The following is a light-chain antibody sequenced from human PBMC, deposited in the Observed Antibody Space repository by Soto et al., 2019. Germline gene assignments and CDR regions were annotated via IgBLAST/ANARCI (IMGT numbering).Light chain of an antibody. J-gene: IGKJ1*01. CDR2: DAS. CDR1: QGISSW. V-gene: IGKV1-5*01. CDR3: QQYNTYST. Sequence: DIHMTQSPSSVSASVRDRVTITCRASQGISSWLAWYQQKPGKAPNLLIFDASTLKSGAPSRFSGSGSGTEFTLTISSLQPDDFATYYCQQYNTYSTFGQGTKVDIK.